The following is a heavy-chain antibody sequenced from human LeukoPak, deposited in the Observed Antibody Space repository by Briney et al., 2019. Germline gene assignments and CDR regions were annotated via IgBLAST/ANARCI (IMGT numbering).Heavy chain of an antibody. CDR3: VRSGVWTGLLDQ. V-gene: IGHV3-53*01. CDR1: GFSVSSSY. J-gene: IGHJ4*02. CDR2: LYSEGDT. Sequence: PGGSLRLSCAASGFSVSSSYVSWVRQAPGKGLEWVSILYSEGDTFYAESVKGRFTISRDNSKNTLYLQMNSLRAEDTAMYYCVRSGVWTGLLDQWGPGTLVIVSS. D-gene: IGHD2-21*02.